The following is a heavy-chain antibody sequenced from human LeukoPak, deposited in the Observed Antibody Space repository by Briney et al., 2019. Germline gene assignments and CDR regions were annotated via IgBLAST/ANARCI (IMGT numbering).Heavy chain of an antibody. CDR1: GYTFTGYY. J-gene: IGHJ4*02. CDR3: ARASGSSVIDN. Sequence: ASVKVSCKASGYTFTGYYIHWVRQAPGQGLEWMGWINPNSGGTNYAQKFQGRATMTRDTSISTAYMELSRLRSDDTAVYYCARASGSSVIDNWGQGTLVTVSS. V-gene: IGHV1-2*02. CDR2: INPNSGGT. D-gene: IGHD3-10*01.